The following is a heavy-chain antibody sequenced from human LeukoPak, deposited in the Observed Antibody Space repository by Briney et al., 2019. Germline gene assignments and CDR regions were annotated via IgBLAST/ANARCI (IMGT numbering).Heavy chain of an antibody. CDR3: AKGRITMVRGVSMDV. V-gene: IGHV3-30*18. Sequence: GGSLRLSCAASGFTFSSYGMHWVRQAPGKGLEWVAVISYDGSNKYYADSVKGRFTISRDNSKNTLFLQMNSPRAEDTAVYYCAKGRITMVRGVSMDVWGKGTTVTVSS. CDR1: GFTFSSYG. D-gene: IGHD3-10*01. J-gene: IGHJ6*04. CDR2: ISYDGSNK.